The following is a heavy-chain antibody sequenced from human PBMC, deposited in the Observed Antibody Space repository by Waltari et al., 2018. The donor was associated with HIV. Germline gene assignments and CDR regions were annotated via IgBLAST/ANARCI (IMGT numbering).Heavy chain of an antibody. V-gene: IGHV3-74*01. CDR3: ASLYNYVWGSPPPFDY. J-gene: IGHJ4*02. CDR2: MNSDGRST. Sequence: EVQLVESGGGLVQPGGSLRLSCAASGFTFSSYWMHWVRQAPGKGLGWVSGMNSDGRSTNYADSVKGRFTISRDNAKNTVYLQMNSLRAEDTALYYCASLYNYVWGSPPPFDYWGQGTLVTVSS. CDR1: GFTFSSYW. D-gene: IGHD3-16*01.